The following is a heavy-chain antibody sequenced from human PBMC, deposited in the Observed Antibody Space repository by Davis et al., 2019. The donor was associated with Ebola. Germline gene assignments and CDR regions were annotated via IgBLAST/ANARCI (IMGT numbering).Heavy chain of an antibody. D-gene: IGHD1-26*01. CDR3: ATQGGPYGMDV. CDR1: GYSFTSYW. V-gene: IGHV5-10-1*01. J-gene: IGHJ6*02. Sequence: GESLKISCKGSGYSFTSYWIGLVRQMPGKGLEWMGRIDPSDSYTNYSPSFQGHVTISADKSISTAYLQWSSLKASDTAMYYCATQGGPYGMDVWGQGTTVTVSS. CDR2: IDPSDSYT.